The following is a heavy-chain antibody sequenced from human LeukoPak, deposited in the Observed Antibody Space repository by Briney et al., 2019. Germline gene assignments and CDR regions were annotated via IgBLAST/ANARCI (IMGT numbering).Heavy chain of an antibody. Sequence: SETLSLTCAVYGGSFSGYYWSWIRQPPGKGLEWIGEINHSGSTNYNPSLKSRVTISVDTSKNQFSLKLSSVTAADTAVYHCARGPHYYGSGSKGYFDYWGQGTLVTVSS. CDR3: ARGPHYYGSGSKGYFDY. CDR1: GGSFSGYY. J-gene: IGHJ4*02. V-gene: IGHV4-34*01. D-gene: IGHD3-10*01. CDR2: INHSGST.